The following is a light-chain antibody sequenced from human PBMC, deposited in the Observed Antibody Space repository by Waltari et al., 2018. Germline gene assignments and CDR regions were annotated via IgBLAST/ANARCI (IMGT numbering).Light chain of an antibody. CDR2: DDN. CDR3: QIWDTTTDSVV. CDR1: NIGSKS. Sequence: SYVLTQPPSVSVAPGQTAQITCGGNNIGSKSVHWYQQKPGQGPGLVVYDDNDRPSGIPERFAGYNSGNTATLTISRVEAGDEADYYCQIWDTTTDSVVFGGGTKVTAL. J-gene: IGLJ2*01. V-gene: IGLV3-21*02.